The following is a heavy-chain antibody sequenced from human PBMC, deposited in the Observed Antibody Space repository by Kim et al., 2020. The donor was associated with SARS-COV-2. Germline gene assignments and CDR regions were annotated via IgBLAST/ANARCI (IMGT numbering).Heavy chain of an antibody. V-gene: IGHV1-2*04. CDR1: GYTFTGYY. J-gene: IGHJ4*02. D-gene: IGHD3-10*01. Sequence: ASVKVSCKASGYTFTGYYMHWVRQAPGQGLEWMGWINPNSGGTNYAQKFQGWVTMTRDTTISTAYMELNRLRSDDTAVHYCARGLPGSGSYEELLYYFDYWGQGTLVTVSS. CDR3: ARGLPGSGSYEELLYYFDY. CDR2: INPNSGGT.